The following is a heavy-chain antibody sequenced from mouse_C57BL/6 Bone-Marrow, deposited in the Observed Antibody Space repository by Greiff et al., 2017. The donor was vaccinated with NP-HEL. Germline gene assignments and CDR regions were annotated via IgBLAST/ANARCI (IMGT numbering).Heavy chain of an antibody. D-gene: IGHD1-1*01. CDR1: GYSITSGYY. CDR2: ISYDGSN. Sequence: EVQLQESGPGLVKPSQSLSLTCSVTGYSITSGYYWNWIRQFPGNKLEWMGYISYDGSNNYNPSLKNRISITRDTSKNQFFLKLNSVTTEDTATYYCARGGGVGWGQGTTLTVSS. CDR3: ARGGGVG. J-gene: IGHJ2*01. V-gene: IGHV3-6*01.